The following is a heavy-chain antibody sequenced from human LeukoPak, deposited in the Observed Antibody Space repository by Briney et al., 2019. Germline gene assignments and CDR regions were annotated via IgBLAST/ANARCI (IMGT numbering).Heavy chain of an antibody. V-gene: IGHV3-30-3*01. J-gene: IGHJ4*02. CDR3: AREEVAVAGTRPGTYYFDY. Sequence: GGSLRLSCAASGFTFSSYAMHWVRQAPGKGLEWVAVISYDGSNKYYADSVKGRFTISRDNSKNTLYLQMNSLRAEDTAVYYCAREEVAVAGTRPGTYYFDYWGQGTLVTVSS. CDR2: ISYDGSNK. CDR1: GFTFSSYA. D-gene: IGHD6-19*01.